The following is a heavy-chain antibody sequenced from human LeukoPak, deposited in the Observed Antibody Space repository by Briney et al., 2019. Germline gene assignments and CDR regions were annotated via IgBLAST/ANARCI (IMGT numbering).Heavy chain of an antibody. Sequence: GGSLRLSCAASGFTFSSYAMSCVRQAPGKGLERVSAISGSRVSTYYADSVKGRFTISRDNSKNTLYMQMNSLRAEDTAVYYCARGTEGSGSYWGRAFDIWGQGTMVTVSS. CDR1: GFTFSSYA. CDR3: ARGTEGSGSYWGRAFDI. CDR2: ISGSRVST. V-gene: IGHV3-23*01. D-gene: IGHD1-26*01. J-gene: IGHJ3*02.